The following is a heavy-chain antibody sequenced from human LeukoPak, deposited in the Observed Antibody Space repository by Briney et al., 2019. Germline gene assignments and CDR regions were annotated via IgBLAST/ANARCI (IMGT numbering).Heavy chain of an antibody. Sequence: GGSLRLSCAASGFTFSSYSMNWVRQAPGNGLEWVSSISSSSSYIYYADSVKGRFTISRDNAKNSLYLQMNSLRAEDTAVYYCARDQDPIAVAGTRVDYWGQGTLVTVSS. CDR3: ARDQDPIAVAGTRVDY. D-gene: IGHD6-19*01. J-gene: IGHJ4*02. CDR1: GFTFSSYS. V-gene: IGHV3-21*01. CDR2: ISSSSSYI.